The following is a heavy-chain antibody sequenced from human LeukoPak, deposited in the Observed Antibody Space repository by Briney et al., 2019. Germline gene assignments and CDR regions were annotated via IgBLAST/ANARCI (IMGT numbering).Heavy chain of an antibody. CDR3: ARDYYGSGSCPWFDP. CDR2: ISSSSSYI. CDR1: GFTFSGYS. J-gene: IGHJ5*02. Sequence: GGSLRLSCAASGFTFSGYSMNWVRQAPGKGLEWVSSISSSSSYIYYADSVKGRFTISRDNAKNSLYLQMNSLRAEDTAVYYCARDYYGSGSCPWFDPWGQGTLVTVSS. D-gene: IGHD3-10*01. V-gene: IGHV3-21*01.